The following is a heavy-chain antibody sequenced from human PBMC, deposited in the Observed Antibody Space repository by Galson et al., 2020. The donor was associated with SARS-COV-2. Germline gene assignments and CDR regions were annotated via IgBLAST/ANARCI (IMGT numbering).Heavy chain of an antibody. CDR3: ARDPAPLYGDNYYYGMYV. V-gene: IGHV4-59*01. J-gene: IGHJ6*02. CDR1: DAPMSSYY. D-gene: IGHD4-17*01. Sequence: ETSEPLSLTCSVSDAPMSSYYWSWIRQPPGKGLEWIGYISYSGSTSYNPSRRSRVTSSVDLSKNQLSLKVTSVTAADTAVYNSARDPAPLYGDNYYYGMYVWGRGTTVTVSS. CDR2: ISYSGST.